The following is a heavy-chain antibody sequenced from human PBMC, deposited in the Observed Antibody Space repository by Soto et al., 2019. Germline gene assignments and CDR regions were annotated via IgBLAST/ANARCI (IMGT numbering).Heavy chain of an antibody. CDR2: ISYDGSNK. J-gene: IGHJ6*02. CDR1: GFTFSSYA. CDR3: ARDGPRGVTIFGVVIIPYYYGMDV. V-gene: IGHV3-30-3*01. D-gene: IGHD3-3*01. Sequence: RLSCAASGFTFSSYAMHWVRQAPGKGLEWVAVISYDGSNKYYADSVKGRFTISRDNSKNTLYLQMNSLRAEDTAVYYCARDGPRGVTIFGVVIIPYYYGMDVWGQGTTVTVSS.